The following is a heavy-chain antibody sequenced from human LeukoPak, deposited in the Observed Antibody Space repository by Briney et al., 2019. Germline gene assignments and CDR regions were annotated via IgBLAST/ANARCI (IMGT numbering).Heavy chain of an antibody. CDR1: GASISSGDYY. J-gene: IGHJ4*02. CDR2: IYYSGNT. Sequence: SETLSLTCTVSGASISSGDYYWSWIRQPPGKGLDWTGSIYYSGNTYYSSSLKSRVTISVDTSKSQFSLNLSSVTAADAAVYYCARERLRDGYNFPDYWGQGTLVTVSS. CDR3: ARERLRDGYNFPDY. D-gene: IGHD5-24*01. V-gene: IGHV4-30-4*01.